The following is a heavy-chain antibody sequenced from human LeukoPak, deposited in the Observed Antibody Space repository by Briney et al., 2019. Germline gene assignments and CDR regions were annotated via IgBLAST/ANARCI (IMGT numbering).Heavy chain of an antibody. J-gene: IGHJ4*02. CDR2: IWYDGTNK. Sequence: PGRSLRLSCAASGFSFTSYGMHWVRQAPGKGLEWVAVIWYDGTNKHYADSVKGRYTISRDTSNNMLYLQMNSLRAEDTAVYYCARVSESGNFDYWGQGTLVTVSS. CDR3: ARVSESGNFDY. D-gene: IGHD2/OR15-2a*01. V-gene: IGHV3-33*01. CDR1: GFSFTSYG.